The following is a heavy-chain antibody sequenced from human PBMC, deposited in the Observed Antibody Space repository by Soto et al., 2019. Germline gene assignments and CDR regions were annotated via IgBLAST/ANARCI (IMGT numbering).Heavy chain of an antibody. CDR3: AKGIGGYSYGYFDY. D-gene: IGHD5-18*01. CDR1: GFTFSSYA. V-gene: IGHV3-23*01. J-gene: IGHJ4*02. CDR2: ISGSGGST. Sequence: GRSLRLSCAASGFTFSSYAMSWVRQAPGKGLEWVSAISGSGGSTYYADSVKGRFTISRDNSKNTLYLQMNSLRAEDTAVYYCAKGIGGYSYGYFDYWGQGTLVTVSS.